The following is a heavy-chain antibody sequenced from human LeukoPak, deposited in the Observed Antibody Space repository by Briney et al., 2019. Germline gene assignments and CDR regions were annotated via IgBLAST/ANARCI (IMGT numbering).Heavy chain of an antibody. V-gene: IGHV4-59*08. CDR1: GGSISSYY. J-gene: IGHJ3*02. Sequence: SETLSLTCTDSGGSISSYYWSWIRQPPGKGLEWIGYIYYSGSTNYIASMKSRVIRSVDASKNQFSLRLSYVTAADTTVYYCARHLDTYYYDSSGYWSGHDAFDIWGQGTMVTVSS. CDR2: IYYSGST. D-gene: IGHD3-22*01. CDR3: ARHLDTYYYDSSGYWSGHDAFDI.